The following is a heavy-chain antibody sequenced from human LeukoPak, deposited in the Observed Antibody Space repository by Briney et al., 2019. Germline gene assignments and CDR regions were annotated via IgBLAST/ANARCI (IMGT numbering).Heavy chain of an antibody. D-gene: IGHD2-21*01. CDR2: IYYSGST. CDR3: ARAPNIASFDY. Sequence: SETLSLTCTVSGGSISSYYWSWIRQPPGKGLEWIGYIYYSGSTNYNPSLKSRVTISVDTSKIQFSLKLSSVTAADTAVYYCARAPNIASFDYWGQGTLVTVSS. CDR1: GGSISSYY. J-gene: IGHJ4*02. V-gene: IGHV4-59*08.